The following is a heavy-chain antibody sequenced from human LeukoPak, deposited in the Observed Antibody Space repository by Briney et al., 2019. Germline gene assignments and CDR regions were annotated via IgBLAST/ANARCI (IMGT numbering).Heavy chain of an antibody. V-gene: IGHV1-69*06. Sequence: ASVKVSCKASGGTFSSYAISWVRQAPGQGLEWMGGIIPIFGTANYAQKFQGRVTITADKSTSTAYMELSSLRSEDTAAYYCARMTTVTYYFDYWGQGTLVTVSS. J-gene: IGHJ4*02. CDR1: GGTFSSYA. D-gene: IGHD4-17*01. CDR3: ARMTTVTYYFDY. CDR2: IIPIFGTA.